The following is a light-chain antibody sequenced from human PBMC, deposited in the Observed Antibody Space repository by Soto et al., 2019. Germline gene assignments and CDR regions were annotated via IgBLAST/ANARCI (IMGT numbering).Light chain of an antibody. J-gene: IGKJ4*02. CDR3: QQHNNWPPWT. V-gene: IGKV3D-15*01. CDR2: GAS. Sequence: EIVMTQSPATLSVSPGERATLSCRASQKINNNLAWYQQKPGQAPRLLIYGASTRATGIPARFSGSGSGTEFTLTISSLQSEDSGFYYCQQHNNWPPWTFGGGTKVDIK. CDR1: QKINNN.